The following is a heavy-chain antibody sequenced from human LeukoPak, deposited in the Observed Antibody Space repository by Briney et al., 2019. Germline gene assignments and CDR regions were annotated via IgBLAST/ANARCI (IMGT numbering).Heavy chain of an antibody. CDR1: GGSFSGYY. CDR3: ASLGTWATVRYCSGGSCYSNL. CDR2: INHSGST. D-gene: IGHD2-15*01. V-gene: IGHV4-34*01. Sequence: PSETLSLTCAVYGGSFSGYYWSWIRQPPGKGMEWIGEINHSGSTNYNPSLKSRVTISVDTSKNQFSLKLSSVTAADTAVYYCASLGTWATVRYCSGGSCYSNLWGQGTLVTVSS. J-gene: IGHJ4*02.